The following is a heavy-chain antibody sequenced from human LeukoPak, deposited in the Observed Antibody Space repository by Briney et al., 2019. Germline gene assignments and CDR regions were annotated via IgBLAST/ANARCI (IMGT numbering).Heavy chain of an antibody. J-gene: IGHJ4*02. CDR2: ISGSAHKI. CDR1: GITFSNYA. V-gene: IGHV3-23*01. Sequence: GGSLRLSCVASGITFSNYAVSWVRQAPEKGLDWVSVISGSAHKIRYADSVKGRFTISRDNSENIVYLQMNNLRVEDTAVYYCAGRPTGYSSGYIHWGQGTLATVSS. CDR3: AGRPTGYSSGYIH. D-gene: IGHD5-18*01.